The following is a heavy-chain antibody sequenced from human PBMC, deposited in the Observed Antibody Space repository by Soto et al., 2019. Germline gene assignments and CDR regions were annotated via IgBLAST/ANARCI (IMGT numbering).Heavy chain of an antibody. D-gene: IGHD1-1*01. CDR1: GFTFSTYA. V-gene: IGHV3-23*01. CDR3: AKYITDPGTRQFDY. J-gene: IGHJ4*02. CDR2: ISGSGGNT. Sequence: EVQLLESGGGLVQPGGSLRLSCAASGFTFSTYAMSWVRQAPGKGLEWVSAISGSGGNTPYADSVKGRFTISRDNSKNTLFMLMNSLRADDPAVYYCAKYITDPGTRQFDYCGQGTLVTVSS.